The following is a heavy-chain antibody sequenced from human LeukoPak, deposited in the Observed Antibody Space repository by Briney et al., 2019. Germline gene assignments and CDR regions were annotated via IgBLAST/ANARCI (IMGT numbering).Heavy chain of an antibody. V-gene: IGHV3-21*01. CDR2: ISSSSSYI. Sequence: GGSLRLSCAASGFTFSSYWMSWVRQAPGKGLGWASSISSSSSYIYYADSVKGRFTISRGNAKNSLYLQMNSLRAEDTAVYYCARAGAYYFDYWGQGTLVTVSS. CDR1: GFTFSSYW. CDR3: ARAGAYYFDY. J-gene: IGHJ4*02.